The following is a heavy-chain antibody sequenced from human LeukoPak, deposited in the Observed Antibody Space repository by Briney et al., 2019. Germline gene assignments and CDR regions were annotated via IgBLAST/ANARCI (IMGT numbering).Heavy chain of an antibody. CDR1: GFIFDEYG. V-gene: IGHV3-20*04. Sequence: GGSLRLSCAASGFIFDEYGMSWVRQAPGKGLEWVSGINWNGGSTRYVDSVKGRFTISRDNRKNSLYLHMNSLRVEDTALYYCARGPSGYHNTGGQGTLVTVSS. D-gene: IGHD5-12*01. CDR3: ARGPSGYHNT. CDR2: INWNGGST. J-gene: IGHJ4*02.